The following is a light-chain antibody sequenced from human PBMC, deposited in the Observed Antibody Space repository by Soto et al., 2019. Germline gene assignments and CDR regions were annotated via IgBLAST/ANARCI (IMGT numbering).Light chain of an antibody. J-gene: IGKJ2*01. CDR3: QQSYSTPQYT. Sequence: DIQMTQSPSSLSASVGDRVTITCRASQSISSYLNWYQQKPGKAPKLLIYAASSLQSGVPSRFSGSGSGTDLTLTISSLQPEDFETYYCQQSYSTPQYTFGQGTKLEIK. CDR1: QSISSY. V-gene: IGKV1-39*01. CDR2: AAS.